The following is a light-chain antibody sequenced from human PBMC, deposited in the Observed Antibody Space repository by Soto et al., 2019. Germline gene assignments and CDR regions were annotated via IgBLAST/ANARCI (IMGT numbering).Light chain of an antibody. J-gene: IGLJ2*01. CDR3: HVWDSDSAHPV. V-gene: IGLV3-21*01. CDR1: NIGSKS. Sequence: SYELTQPPSVSVAPGKTAKIACGGDNIGSKSVHWYQQMPGQAPVLVIYYEIDRPSGIPERFSGSNSGNTATLTISRFEAGHEADYYCHVWDSDSAHPVFGGGTKLTVL. CDR2: YEI.